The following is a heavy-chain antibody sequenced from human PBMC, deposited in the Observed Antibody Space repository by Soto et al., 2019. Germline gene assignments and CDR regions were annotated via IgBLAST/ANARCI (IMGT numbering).Heavy chain of an antibody. Sequence: ITLKESGPTLVKPTQTLTLTCTFSGFSLNTGGVGVGWVRQPRGKAMEWLALIYWDDDESYRPSLRSRLNITKDTINNQVVLTMTNMDPEDTATYYCVRNWRYYGGDYYYGMDAWGQGTTVTVSS. CDR3: VRNWRYYGGDYYYGMDA. V-gene: IGHV2-5*02. CDR2: IYWDDDE. D-gene: IGHD3-10*01. J-gene: IGHJ6*02. CDR1: GFSLNTGGVG.